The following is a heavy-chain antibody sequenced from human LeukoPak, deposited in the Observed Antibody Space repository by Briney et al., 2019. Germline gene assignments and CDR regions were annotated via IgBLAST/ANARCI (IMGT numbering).Heavy chain of an antibody. CDR1: VYSFTAFY. J-gene: IGHJ4*02. CDR2: INLYNGAT. CDR3: VSWRGGNDSVASFDY. Sequence: ASVKVSCKPTVYSFTAFYIFWRRQAPGQGLECMGWINLYNGATKYAQRFQSRVTMTRDTSISTAYMELSRLRSDDTATYYCVSWRGGNDSVASFDYWGQGTLVTVSS. V-gene: IGHV1-2*02. D-gene: IGHD2-21*01.